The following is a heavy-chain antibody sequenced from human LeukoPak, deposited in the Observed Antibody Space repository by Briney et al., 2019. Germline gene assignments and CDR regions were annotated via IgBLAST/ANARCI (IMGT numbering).Heavy chain of an antibody. V-gene: IGHV1-8*01. Sequence: ASVKVSCTASGYTFTSYDINWVRQATGQGLEWMGWMNPNSGNTGYAQKFQGRVTMTRNTSISTAYMELSSLRSEDTAVHYCARGIAVAGINYWGQGTLVTVSS. CDR2: MNPNSGNT. CDR3: ARGIAVAGINY. CDR1: GYTFTSYD. D-gene: IGHD6-19*01. J-gene: IGHJ4*02.